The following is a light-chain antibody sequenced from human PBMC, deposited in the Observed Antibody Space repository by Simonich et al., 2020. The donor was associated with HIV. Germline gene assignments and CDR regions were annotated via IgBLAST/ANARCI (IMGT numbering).Light chain of an antibody. J-gene: IGKJ4*01. CDR1: QSISRY. V-gene: IGKV1-39*01. Sequence: DIQMTQSPSSLSASLGDRVTITCRASQSISRYLNWYQQKPGKAPNLLIYTASTLQSGVPSRFSCDGSGTDFTLTITSLQPEDFATYYCQQSYVTLLTFGGGTKVEIK. CDR3: QQSYVTLLT. CDR2: TAS.